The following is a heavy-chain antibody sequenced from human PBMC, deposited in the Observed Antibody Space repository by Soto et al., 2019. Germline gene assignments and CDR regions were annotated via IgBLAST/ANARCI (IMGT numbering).Heavy chain of an antibody. CDR1: GFDFSSYS. D-gene: IGHD3-3*01. V-gene: IGHV3-21*02. J-gene: IGHJ6*03. Sequence: EVQLVESGGGLVKPGGSLRLSCAASGFDFSSYSMNWVRQAPGKGLEWVSSINEDSSYIYYAHSLRGRFTISRYNAKESLDLQMNSLSAEYTAVYYCVRDFGWYFRSGYMDVWGDGATVTVSS. CDR3: VRDFGWYFRSGYMDV. CDR2: INEDSSYI.